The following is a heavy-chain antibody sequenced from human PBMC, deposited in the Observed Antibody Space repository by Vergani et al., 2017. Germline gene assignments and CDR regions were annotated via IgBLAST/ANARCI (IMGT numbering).Heavy chain of an antibody. D-gene: IGHD6-19*01. V-gene: IGHV7-4-1*02. CDR2: INTNSGNP. J-gene: IGHJ6*02. Sequence: QVQLLQSGSELKKPGASVRISCEASGYTFTNYPLIWVRQAPGQGLEFMGWINTNSGNPTYAPGFTGRFVFSLDTSVSPAYLQISGLKAEDSAVYYFARGRQWLLTEYLYGMDVWGQGTTVTVSS. CDR1: GYTFTNYP. CDR3: ARGRQWLLTEYLYGMDV.